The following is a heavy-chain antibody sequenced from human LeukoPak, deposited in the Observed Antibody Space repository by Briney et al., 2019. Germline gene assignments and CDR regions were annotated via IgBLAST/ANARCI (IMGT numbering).Heavy chain of an antibody. Sequence: SVKVSCKASGGTFSSYAISWVRQAPGQGLEWMGGIIPIFGTANYAQKFQGRVTIPADESTSTAYMELSSLGSEDTAVYYCARDYYDFWSGSGRNGNDYYYYYYMDVWGKGTTVTVSS. D-gene: IGHD3-3*01. CDR1: GGTFSSYA. V-gene: IGHV1-69*01. CDR2: IIPIFGTA. J-gene: IGHJ6*03. CDR3: ARDYYDFWSGSGRNGNDYYYYYYMDV.